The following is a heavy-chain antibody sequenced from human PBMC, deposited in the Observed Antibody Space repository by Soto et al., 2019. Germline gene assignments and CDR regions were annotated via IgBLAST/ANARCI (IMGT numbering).Heavy chain of an antibody. Sequence: SETLSLTCTVSGGSISSGGYYWSWIRQHPGKGLEWIGYIYYSGSTYYNPSLKSRVTISVDTSKNQFSLRAEDMAVYYCARAGTAWAISYYFDSWGQGTLVTVSS. CDR1: GGSISSGGYY. J-gene: IGHJ4*02. D-gene: IGHD1-1*01. CDR2: IYYSGST. V-gene: IGHV4-31*03. CDR3: ARAGTAWAISYYFDS.